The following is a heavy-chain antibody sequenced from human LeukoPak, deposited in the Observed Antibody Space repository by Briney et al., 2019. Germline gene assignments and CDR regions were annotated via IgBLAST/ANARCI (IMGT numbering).Heavy chain of an antibody. V-gene: IGHV3-21*01. J-gene: IGHJ4*02. D-gene: IGHD6-19*01. CDR1: GFTFSHYW. Sequence: PGGSLRLSCAASGFTFSHYWMTWVRQAPGKGLEWVSSISSSSSYIYYADSVKGRFTISRDNAKNSLYLQMNSLRAEDTAVYYCARSEQWLDFDYWGQGTLVTVSS. CDR2: ISSSSSYI. CDR3: ARSEQWLDFDY.